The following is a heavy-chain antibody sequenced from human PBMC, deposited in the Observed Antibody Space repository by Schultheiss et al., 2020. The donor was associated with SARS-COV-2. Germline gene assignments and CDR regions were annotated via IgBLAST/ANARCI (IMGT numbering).Heavy chain of an antibody. Sequence: GGSLRLSCAASGFPLSGFSFAGYGFHWVRQAPGKGLEWVSAISGSGGSTYYADSVKGRFTISRDNSKNTLYLQMNSLRAEDTAVYYCARDGSYDSSNWYFDLWGRGTLVTVSS. CDR2: ISGSGGST. CDR1: GFPLSGFSFAGYG. J-gene: IGHJ2*01. V-gene: IGHV3-23*01. CDR3: ARDGSYDSSNWYFDL. D-gene: IGHD3-22*01.